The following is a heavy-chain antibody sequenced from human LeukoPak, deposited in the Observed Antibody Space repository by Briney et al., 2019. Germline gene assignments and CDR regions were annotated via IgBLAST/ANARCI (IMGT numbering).Heavy chain of an antibody. J-gene: IGHJ4*02. V-gene: IGHV1-46*01. CDR3: ARDMSGWSYFDY. Sequence: WASVKVSCKASGYTFTSYYMHGVRQAPGQGLEWMGIINPSGGSTSYAQKFQGRVTMTRHTSTSTVYMELSSLRSEDTAVYYCARDMSGWSYFDYWGQGTLVTVSS. CDR2: INPSGGST. D-gene: IGHD6-19*01. CDR1: GYTFTSYY.